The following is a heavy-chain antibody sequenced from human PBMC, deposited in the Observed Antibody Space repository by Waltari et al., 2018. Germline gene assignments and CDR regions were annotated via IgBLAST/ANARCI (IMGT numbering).Heavy chain of an antibody. CDR1: GGSISSSSYY. V-gene: IGHV4-39*07. D-gene: IGHD6-6*01. CDR3: ARGGIAARPDY. J-gene: IGHJ4*02. CDR2: IYYSGST. Sequence: QLQLQESGPGLVKPSETLSLTCTVSGGSISSSSYYWGWIRQPPGKGLEWIGSIYYSGSTYYNPSLMRRVTISVDTSKNQFSLKLSSVTAADTAVYYCARGGIAARPDYWGQGTLVTVSS.